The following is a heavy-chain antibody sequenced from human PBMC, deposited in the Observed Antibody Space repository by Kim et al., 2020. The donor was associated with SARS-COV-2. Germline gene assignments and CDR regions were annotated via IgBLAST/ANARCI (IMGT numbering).Heavy chain of an antibody. CDR1: GFTFSSYS. CDR2: ITSNSSYI. CDR3: ARDRLVVVLVSAGYYYGMAA. V-gene: IGHV3-21*01. J-gene: IGHJ6*02. Sequence: GGSLRLSCAASGFTFSSYSMNWVRQAPGKGLEWVSSITSNSSYIYYADSVKGRFTISRDNSKNSLYLQMNSLRAEDTAVYYCARDRLVVVLVSAGYYYGMAAWGPGT. D-gene: IGHD2-15*01.